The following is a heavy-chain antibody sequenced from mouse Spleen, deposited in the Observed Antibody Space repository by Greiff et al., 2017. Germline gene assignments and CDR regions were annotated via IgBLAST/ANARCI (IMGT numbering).Heavy chain of an antibody. J-gene: IGHJ4*01. Sequence: EVKVVESGGGLVKPGGSLKLSCAASGFTFSDYGMHWVRQAPEKGLEWVAYISSGSSTIYYADTVKGRFTISRDNAKNTLFLQMTSLRSEDTAMYYCARGCRDMDYWGQGTSVTVSS. CDR2: ISSGSSTI. CDR3: ARGCRDMDY. CDR1: GFTFSDYG. D-gene: IGHD6-1*01. V-gene: IGHV5-17*01.